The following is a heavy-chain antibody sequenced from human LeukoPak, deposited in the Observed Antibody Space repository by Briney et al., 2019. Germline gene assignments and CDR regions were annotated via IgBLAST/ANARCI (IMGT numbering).Heavy chain of an antibody. J-gene: IGHJ4*02. CDR2: IYDSGST. CDR3: AGQRCSGGSCYSGPRY. CDR1: GGSFSGYY. Sequence: SETLSLTCAVYGGSFSGYYWSWIRQPPGKGLEWIGSIYDSGSTYYNPSLRSRVTISVDTSKNQFSLRLSSVTAADTAVYFCAGQRCSGGSCYSGPRYWGQGTLVTVSS. V-gene: IGHV4-34*01. D-gene: IGHD2-15*01.